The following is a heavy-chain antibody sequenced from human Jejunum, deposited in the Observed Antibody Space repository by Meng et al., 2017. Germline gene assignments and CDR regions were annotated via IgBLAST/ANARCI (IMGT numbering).Heavy chain of an antibody. V-gene: IGHV4-34*01. Sequence: QVTLPLWGAGLLKPSGTLSLICTVYATSHNKAALGWSWMRQSPGKGLEWIGLIDHRGSTNYNPSLKSRVTISLDTSTNKFSLNLNSVTAADTAVYYCSRGYYGDATDPWGQGILVTVSS. CDR3: SRGYYGDATDP. J-gene: IGHJ5*02. D-gene: IGHD1-26*01. CDR2: IDHRGST. CDR1: ATSHNKAA.